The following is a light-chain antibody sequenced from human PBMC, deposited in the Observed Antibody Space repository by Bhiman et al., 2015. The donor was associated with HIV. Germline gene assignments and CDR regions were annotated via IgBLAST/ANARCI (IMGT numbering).Light chain of an antibody. CDR1: NIGTKS. Sequence: GSVAPGKTATISCGGANIGTKSVHWYQQRPGQAPVLVIYYDINRPSGIPERFSGSNSGNTATLTISRVEAGDEADYYCQAWDSSTFXVFGTGTKVTVL. CDR3: QAWDSSTFXV. J-gene: IGLJ1*01. V-gene: IGLV3-21*01. CDR2: YDI.